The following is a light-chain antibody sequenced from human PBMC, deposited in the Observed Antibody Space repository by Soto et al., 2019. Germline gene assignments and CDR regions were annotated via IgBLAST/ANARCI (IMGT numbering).Light chain of an antibody. CDR3: QQYNSTPRT. J-gene: IGKJ1*01. CDR2: GAS. Sequence: EIQMTQSPATLSVSVGDRVTITCRASQSISSRLAWYQQKPGKAPKLLIYGASSMASGIPSRFSGSGSGTEFTLTISSLQSEDFAVYYCQQYNSTPRTFGEGTKVDI. CDR1: QSISSR. V-gene: IGKV1-5*01.